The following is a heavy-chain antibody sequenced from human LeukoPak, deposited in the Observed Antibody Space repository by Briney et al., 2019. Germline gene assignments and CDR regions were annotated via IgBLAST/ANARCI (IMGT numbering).Heavy chain of an antibody. V-gene: IGHV3-33*01. CDR3: ARARVRDLHYFDY. CDR1: GFTFSSYG. J-gene: IGHJ4*02. D-gene: IGHD3-10*01. Sequence: GRSLRLSCAASGFTFSSYGMHWVRQAPGKGLEWVAVIWYDGSNKYYADSVKGRFTISRDNSKNTLYLQMNSLRAEDTAVYYCARARVRDLHYFDYWGQGTLVTVSS. CDR2: IWYDGSNK.